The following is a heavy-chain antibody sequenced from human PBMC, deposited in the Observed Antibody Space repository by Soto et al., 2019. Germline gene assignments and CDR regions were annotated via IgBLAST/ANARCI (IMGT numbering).Heavy chain of an antibody. J-gene: IGHJ4*02. D-gene: IGHD4-17*01. V-gene: IGHV3-72*01. CDR3: VREPQLTSVTAFDY. CDR2: IRNKENGYTI. Sequence: EVQLVESGGGLVHPGGSLSLSCAASGFTFSDHYMDWVRQAPGKGPEWVGRIRNKENGYTIEYAESVKGRFTVSRDNLENSLHLQMTSLRTEDTAVYYCVREPQLTSVTAFDYWGQGALVTGSS. CDR1: GFTFSDHY.